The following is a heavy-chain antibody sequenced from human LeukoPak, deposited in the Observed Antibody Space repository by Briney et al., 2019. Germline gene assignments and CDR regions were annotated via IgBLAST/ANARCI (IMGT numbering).Heavy chain of an antibody. CDR1: GFTFSSYW. V-gene: IGHV3-30*03. D-gene: IGHD2-2*03. Sequence: GGSLRLSCAASGFTFSSYWMNWARQGPGKGLEWVAVISDDGSSKFYADSVKGRITISRDNSKNTLFLQINSLRPEDTAMYYCARVDDLDAFDIRGQGTLVTVSS. J-gene: IGHJ3*02. CDR3: ARVDDLDAFDI. CDR2: ISDDGSSK.